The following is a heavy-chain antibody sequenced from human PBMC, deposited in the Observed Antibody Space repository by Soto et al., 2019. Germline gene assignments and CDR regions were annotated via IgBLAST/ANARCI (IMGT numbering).Heavy chain of an antibody. J-gene: IGHJ5*02. D-gene: IGHD3-22*01. CDR2: IYHSGST. Sequence: SETLSLTCAVSGGSISSGGYSWSWIRQPPGKGLEWIGYIYHSGSTYYNPSLKSRVTISVDRSKNQFSLKLSSVTAADTAVYYCARDSGVNYDSSGHNWFDPWGQGTLVTVSS. CDR1: GGSISSGGYS. V-gene: IGHV4-30-2*01. CDR3: ARDSGVNYDSSGHNWFDP.